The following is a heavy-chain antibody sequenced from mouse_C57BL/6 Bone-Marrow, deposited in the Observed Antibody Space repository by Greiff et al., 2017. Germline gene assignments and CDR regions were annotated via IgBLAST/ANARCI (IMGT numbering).Heavy chain of an antibody. J-gene: IGHJ4*01. CDR3: ARSEAMDY. Sequence: EVKLVESGPELVKPGASVKMSCKASGYTFTDYNMHWVKQSHGKSLEWIGYINPNNGGTSYNQKFKGKATLTVNQSSSTAYMELRSLTSEDSAVYYCARSEAMDYWGQGTSVTVAS. CDR2: INPNNGGT. V-gene: IGHV1-22*01. CDR1: GYTFTDYN.